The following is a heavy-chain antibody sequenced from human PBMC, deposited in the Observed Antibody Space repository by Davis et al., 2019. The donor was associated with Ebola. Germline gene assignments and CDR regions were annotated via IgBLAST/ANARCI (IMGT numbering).Heavy chain of an antibody. Sequence: ASVKVSCKASRYTFTSYGISWVRQAPGQGLEWMGRIRAYNGNTNYAQKLQCRVTMTTDTSTSTAYMELRSLRSDDTAVYYCARGSSGWPPWFDYWGQGTLVTVSS. V-gene: IGHV1-18*01. J-gene: IGHJ4*02. CDR3: ARGSSGWPPWFDY. CDR1: RYTFTSYG. D-gene: IGHD6-19*01. CDR2: IRAYNGNT.